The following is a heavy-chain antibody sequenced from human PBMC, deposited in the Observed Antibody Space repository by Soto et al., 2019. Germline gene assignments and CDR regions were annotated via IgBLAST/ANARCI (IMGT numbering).Heavy chain of an antibody. D-gene: IGHD3-16*01. CDR1: RFSFSDAW. V-gene: IGHV3-15*07. CDR3: RIGHYGV. Sequence: EAQLVESGGGLVKPGGSLRLSCVASRFSFSDAWMNWVRQAPGKGLEWVGRIKRKSDGGTTDYAAPAKGRFIISRDDSKNTLYLQMNSLRTEDTGVYYCRIGHYGVWGQGTLVTVSS. CDR2: IKRKSDGGTT. J-gene: IGHJ4*02.